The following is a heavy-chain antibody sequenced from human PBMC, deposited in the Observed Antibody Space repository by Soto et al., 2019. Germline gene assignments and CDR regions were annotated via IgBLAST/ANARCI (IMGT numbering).Heavy chain of an antibody. CDR3: ASSWFGELYYGMDV. Sequence: ASVKVSCKASGYTFTSYDINWVRQATGQGLEWMGWMNPNSGNTGYAQKFQGRVTMTRNTSISTAYMELSSLRSEDTAVYYCASSWFGELYYGMDVWGQGTTVTVSS. CDR2: MNPNSGNT. D-gene: IGHD3-10*01. J-gene: IGHJ6*02. CDR1: GYTFTSYD. V-gene: IGHV1-8*01.